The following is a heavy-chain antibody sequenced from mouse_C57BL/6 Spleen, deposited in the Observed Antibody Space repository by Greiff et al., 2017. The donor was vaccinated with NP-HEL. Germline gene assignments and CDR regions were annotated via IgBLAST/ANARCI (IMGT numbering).Heavy chain of an antibody. J-gene: IGHJ4*01. CDR1: GFTFSSYG. D-gene: IGHD1-1*01. Sequence: EVKVVESGGDLVKPGGSLKLSCAASGFTFSSYGMSWVRQTPDKRLEWVATISSGGSYTYYPDSVKGRFTISRDNAKNTLYLQMSSLKSEDTAMYYCARQDSGSSYAMDYWGQGTSVTVSS. CDR2: ISSGGSYT. V-gene: IGHV5-6*01. CDR3: ARQDSGSSYAMDY.